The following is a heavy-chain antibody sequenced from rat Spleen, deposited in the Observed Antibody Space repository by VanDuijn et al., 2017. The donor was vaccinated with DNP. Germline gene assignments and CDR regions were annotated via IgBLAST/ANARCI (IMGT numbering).Heavy chain of an antibody. CDR2: ISYDGSRT. V-gene: IGHV5-17*01. CDR1: GFTFSDYA. Sequence: EVQLVESGGGLVQPGRSLKLSCAASGFTFSDYAMAWVRQAPKKGLEWVATISYDGSRTYYRDSVKGRFTISRDDAKSTLFLQMDSLRSEDTATYYCARDNYVTYGAMDPWGQGTSVTVSS. J-gene: IGHJ4*01. D-gene: IGHD1-11*01. CDR3: ARDNYVTYGAMDP.